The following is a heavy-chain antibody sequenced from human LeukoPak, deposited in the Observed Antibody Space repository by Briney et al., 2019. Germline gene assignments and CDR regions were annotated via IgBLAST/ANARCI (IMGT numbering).Heavy chain of an antibody. CDR3: ARSDGSYGY. D-gene: IGHD1-26*01. CDR2: INGDGSIT. V-gene: IGHV3-74*01. CDR1: GFTFSSYW. J-gene: IGHJ4*02. Sequence: PGGSLRLSCAASGFTFSSYWMHWVRQAPGKGLVWVSRINGDGSITTYADSVKGRFTISRDNAKNTLYLQMNSLRAEDTAVYYCARSDGSYGYWGQGTWSPSPQ.